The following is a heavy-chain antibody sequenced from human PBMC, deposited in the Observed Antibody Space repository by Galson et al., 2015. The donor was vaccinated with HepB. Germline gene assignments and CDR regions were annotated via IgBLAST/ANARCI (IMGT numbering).Heavy chain of an antibody. D-gene: IGHD3-10*01. CDR1: GFTFTSSA. V-gene: IGHV1-58*01. CDR3: ARQPLTMVRGVKSGYYYYYGMDV. Sequence: SVKVSCKASGFTFTSSAVQWVRQARGQRLEWIGWIVVGSGNTNYAQKFQERVTITRDMSTSTAYMELSSLRSEDTAVYYCARQPLTMVRGVKSGYYYYYGMDVWGQGTTVTVSS. J-gene: IGHJ6*02. CDR2: IVVGSGNT.